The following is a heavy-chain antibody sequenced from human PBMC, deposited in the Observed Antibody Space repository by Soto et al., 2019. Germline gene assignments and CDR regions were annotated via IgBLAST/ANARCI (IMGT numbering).Heavy chain of an antibody. D-gene: IGHD5-12*01. CDR3: ARDLREATIGFDP. Sequence: TLSLTCSLICVSIAGGFWTWIRHPPGKGLEWIGYIYLGGSINYNPSLKSRVIISVDTAKNQFSLKLSSVTAADTAVYYCARDLREATIGFDPWGQG. CDR2: IYLGGSI. J-gene: IGHJ5*02. V-gene: IGHV4-59*12. CDR1: CVSIAGGF.